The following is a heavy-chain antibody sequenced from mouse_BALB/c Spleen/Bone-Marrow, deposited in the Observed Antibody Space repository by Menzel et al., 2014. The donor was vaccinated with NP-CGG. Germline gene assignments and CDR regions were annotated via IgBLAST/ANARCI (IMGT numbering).Heavy chain of an antibody. V-gene: IGHV1-69*02. CDR3: TRDDGGFAY. CDR2: IYPSDSYT. D-gene: IGHD1-1*02. CDR1: VYTFTSYW. Sequence: QVQLQQSGTELVRPGASVKLSCKASVYTFTSYWINWVKQRPGQGLEWIGNIYPSDSYTNYNQKFKDKATLTVDKSSSTAYMHLSSPTSEDSAVYYGTRDDGGFAYWGQWTLVTVSA. J-gene: IGHJ3*01.